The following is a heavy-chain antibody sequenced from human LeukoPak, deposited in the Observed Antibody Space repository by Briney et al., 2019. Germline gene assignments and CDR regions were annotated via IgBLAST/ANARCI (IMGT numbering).Heavy chain of an antibody. CDR1: GFTFSSYA. D-gene: IGHD5-24*01. CDR2: ISDSDGNT. Sequence: PGGSLRLSCAASGFTFSSYAMSWVRQAPGKGLEWVSAISDSDGNTYYADSVKGRFTISRDNSKNTLYLQMNSLRVEDTAVYYCVSCGDGYNYFDYWGQGILVTVSS. CDR3: VSCGDGYNYFDY. V-gene: IGHV3-23*01. J-gene: IGHJ4*02.